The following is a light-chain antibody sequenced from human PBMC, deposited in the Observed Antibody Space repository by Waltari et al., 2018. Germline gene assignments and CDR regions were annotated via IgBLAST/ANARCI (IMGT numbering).Light chain of an antibody. V-gene: IGKV3-11*01. CDR3: QQRTNWPPA. Sequence: ETVLTQSPGTLSLSPGERVTLSCRASQSVDTYLAWYQQKPGQAPRLLIYDASNRATGIPARFSGSGSGTDFTLTISSLEPEDFAVYYCQQRTNWPPAFGQGTKLEIK. J-gene: IGKJ2*01. CDR2: DAS. CDR1: QSVDTY.